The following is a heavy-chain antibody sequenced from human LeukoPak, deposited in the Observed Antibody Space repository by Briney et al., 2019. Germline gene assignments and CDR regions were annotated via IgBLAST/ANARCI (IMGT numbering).Heavy chain of an antibody. CDR2: IYHSGTT. D-gene: IGHD2-8*02. CDR3: ARSLGYCTGATCYSFDS. Sequence: SETLSLTCTVSGYSISSGYYWGWIRQPPGKGLEWIGSIYHSGTTYYNQSLKSRVTISVDTSRNHFSLKVNSVTAADTAVYYCARSLGYCTGATCYSFDSWGQGTLVTVSS. CDR1: GYSISSGYY. J-gene: IGHJ4*02. V-gene: IGHV4-38-2*02.